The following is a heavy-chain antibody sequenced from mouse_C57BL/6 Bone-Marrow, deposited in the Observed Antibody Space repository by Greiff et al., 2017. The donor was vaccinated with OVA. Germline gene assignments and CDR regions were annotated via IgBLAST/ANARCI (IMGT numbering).Heavy chain of an antibody. J-gene: IGHJ2*01. CDR2: IHPNSGST. CDR3: ARQGWWYYFDY. V-gene: IGHV1-64*01. CDR1: GYTFTSYW. Sequence: QVQLQQPGAELVKPGASVKLSCKASGYTFTSYWMHWVKQRPGQGLEWIGMIHPNSGSTNYNEKFKSKATLTVDKSSSTAYMQLSSLTSEDSAVYYCARQGWWYYFDYWGQGTTLTVSS. D-gene: IGHD1-1*02.